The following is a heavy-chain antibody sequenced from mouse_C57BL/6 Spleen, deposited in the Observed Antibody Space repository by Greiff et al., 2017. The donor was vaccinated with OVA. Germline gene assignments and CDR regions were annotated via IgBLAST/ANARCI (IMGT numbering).Heavy chain of an antibody. CDR2: IDPSDSYT. Sequence: QVQLQQPGAELVMPGASVKLSCKASGYTFTSYWMHWVKQRPGQGLEWIGEIDPSDSYTNYNQKFKGKSTLTVDKSSSTAYMQLSSLTSEDSAVYYCARSLLRSSMDYWGQGTSVTVAS. CDR1: GYTFTSYW. CDR3: ARSLLRSSMDY. J-gene: IGHJ4*01. D-gene: IGHD1-2*01. V-gene: IGHV1-69*01.